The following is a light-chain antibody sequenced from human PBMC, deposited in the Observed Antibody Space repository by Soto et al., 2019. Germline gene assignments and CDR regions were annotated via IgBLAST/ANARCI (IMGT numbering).Light chain of an antibody. CDR2: GAS. V-gene: IGKV3-15*01. J-gene: IGKJ4*01. Sequence: EIVMTQSPATLSVSPGERATLSCRASQSVRNYLAWYQQKPGQAPRLLIYGASTTATGPPARFSGSGSGTEFTLTISSLQSEDFAVYYCQQYNNWPLTFGGGTKVEIK. CDR1: QSVRNY. CDR3: QQYNNWPLT.